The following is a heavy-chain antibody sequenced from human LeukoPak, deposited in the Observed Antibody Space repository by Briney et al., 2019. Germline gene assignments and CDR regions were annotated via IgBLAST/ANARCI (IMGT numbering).Heavy chain of an antibody. D-gene: IGHD3-10*01. CDR1: GVTLSPYG. J-gene: IGHJ5*02. V-gene: IGHV3-30*18. CDR3: AKEGTPQVSTWYDL. CDR2: ISYGGGTQ. Sequence: GGSLRLSCAASGVTLSPYGMHGVRQAPGKGLEWVAVISYGGGTQHYADSVKGRFIISRDNPRNTLYLQMNILRTEDTAVYYCAKEGTPQVSTWYDLWGQGTQVIVSS.